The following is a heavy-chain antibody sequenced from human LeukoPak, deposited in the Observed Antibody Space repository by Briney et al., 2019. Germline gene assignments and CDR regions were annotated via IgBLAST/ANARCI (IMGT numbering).Heavy chain of an antibody. D-gene: IGHD3-10*01. CDR3: ARARGSGSYYGHDYYYYYYMDV. V-gene: IGHV1-8*03. CDR2: MNPNSGNT. Sequence: WASVKVSCKASGYTFTSYDINWVRQATGQGLEWMGWMNPNSGNTGYAQKFQGRVTITRNTSISTAYMELSSLRSEDTAVYYCARARGSGSYYGHDYYYYYYMDVWGQGTTVTVSS. CDR1: GYTFTSYD. J-gene: IGHJ6*03.